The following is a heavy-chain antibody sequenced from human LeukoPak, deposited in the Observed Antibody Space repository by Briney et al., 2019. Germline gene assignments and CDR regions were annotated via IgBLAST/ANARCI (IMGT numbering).Heavy chain of an antibody. Sequence: GGSLRLSCAASGFTFSSYSMNWVRQALGKGLEWVSSISSSSSYIYYADSVKGRFTISRDNAKNSLYLQMNSLRAEDTAVYYCARVDYITGTTSQSPTSSFDYWGQGTLVTVSS. CDR3: ARVDYITGTTSQSPTSSFDY. CDR2: ISSSSSYI. CDR1: GFTFSSYS. V-gene: IGHV3-21*01. D-gene: IGHD1-7*01. J-gene: IGHJ4*02.